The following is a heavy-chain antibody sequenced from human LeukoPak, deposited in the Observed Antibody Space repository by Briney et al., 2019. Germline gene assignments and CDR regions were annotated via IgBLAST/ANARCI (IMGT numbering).Heavy chain of an antibody. D-gene: IGHD6-13*01. CDR3: ARNVAAAGTNWFDP. J-gene: IGHJ5*02. Sequence: SETLSLTCTVSGGSISSYYWSWIRQPPGKGLEWIGYIYYSGSTNYNPFLKSRVTISVDTSKNQFSLKLSSVTAADTAVYYCARNVAAAGTNWFDPWGQGTLVTVSS. CDR1: GGSISSYY. V-gene: IGHV4-59*01. CDR2: IYYSGST.